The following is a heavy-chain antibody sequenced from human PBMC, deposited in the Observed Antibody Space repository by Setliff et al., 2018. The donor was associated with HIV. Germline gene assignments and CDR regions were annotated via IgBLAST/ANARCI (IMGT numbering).Heavy chain of an antibody. J-gene: IGHJ6*03. CDR1: GGSISSHY. D-gene: IGHD3-3*01. Sequence: ETLSLTCTVSGGSISSHYWSWIRQPPGKGPEWIGYFYYSGSTNYNPSLKSRVTISVDTSKNQFYLKLSSVTAADTAVYYCARGGGFLEWLSPMDVWDRGTTVTVSS. CDR3: ARGGGFLEWLSPMDV. CDR2: FYYSGST. V-gene: IGHV4-59*11.